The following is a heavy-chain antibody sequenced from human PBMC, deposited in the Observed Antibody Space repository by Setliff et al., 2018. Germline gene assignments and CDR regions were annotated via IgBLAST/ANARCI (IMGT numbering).Heavy chain of an antibody. J-gene: IGHJ3*02. CDR2: INWSGGSR. CDR3: ARDGGRWDREAFDI. Sequence: GGSLRLSCAASGFDFKTHWMDWARQAPGKGLEWVSSINWSGGSRAYADSVKGRFTISRDNDKNALYLQMNSLRAEDTAVYYCARDGGRWDREAFDIWGQGTMVTVSS. CDR1: GFDFKTHW. V-gene: IGHV3-20*04. D-gene: IGHD3-16*01.